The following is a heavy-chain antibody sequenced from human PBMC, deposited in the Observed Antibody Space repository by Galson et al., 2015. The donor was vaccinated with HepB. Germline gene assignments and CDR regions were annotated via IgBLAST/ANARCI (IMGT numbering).Heavy chain of an antibody. CDR3: AREDYYDSSGYYYGWFDP. D-gene: IGHD3-22*01. J-gene: IGHJ5*02. Sequence: SETLSLTCTVSGGSISSYYWSWIRQPAGKGLEWIGRIYTSGSTNYNPSLKSRVTMSVDTSKNQFSLKLSSVTAADTAVYYCAREDYYDSSGYYYGWFDPWGQGTLVTVSS. CDR2: IYTSGST. V-gene: IGHV4-4*07. CDR1: GGSISSYY.